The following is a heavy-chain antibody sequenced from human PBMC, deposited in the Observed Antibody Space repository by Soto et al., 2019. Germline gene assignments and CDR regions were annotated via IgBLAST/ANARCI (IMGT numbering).Heavy chain of an antibody. CDR2: ISYDGTSK. D-gene: IGHD3-10*01. J-gene: IGHJ6*02. CDR3: ARDRGQHSKNYFFGMDV. Sequence: PGGSLRLSCAASGFTFGTYALHWVRQAPGKGLEWVAVISYDGTSKYYADSVKGRFTISRDNSKNTLYLQMNSLRPEDTAVYYCARDRGQHSKNYFFGMDVWGQGTTVTVSS. CDR1: GFTFGTYA. V-gene: IGHV3-30-3*01.